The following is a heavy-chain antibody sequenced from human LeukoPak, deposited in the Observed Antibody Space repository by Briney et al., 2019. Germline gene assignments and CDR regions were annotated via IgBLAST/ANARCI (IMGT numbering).Heavy chain of an antibody. V-gene: IGHV1-2*02. D-gene: IGHD3-3*01. J-gene: IGHJ4*02. CDR2: INPNSGGT. CDR3: ARGGAIYDDNDKYPYA. CDR1: GYSFSDYY. Sequence: ASVKVSCKASGYSFSDYYMHWVRQAPGQGLESMGWINPNSGGTNYAQTFQGRITMTRDTSITTAYMELSRLGSDDTAMYYCARGGAIYDDNDKYPYAWGQGTLVTVSS.